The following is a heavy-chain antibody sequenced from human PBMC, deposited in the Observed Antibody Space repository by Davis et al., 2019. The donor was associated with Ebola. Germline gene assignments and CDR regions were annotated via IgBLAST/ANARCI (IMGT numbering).Heavy chain of an antibody. CDR2: IRSKANSYAT. D-gene: IGHD1-26*01. CDR1: GFTFSGSA. J-gene: IGHJ4*02. V-gene: IGHV3-73*01. CDR3: TREFGGSYDY. Sequence: GESLKISCAASGFTFSGSAMHWVRQASGKGLEWVGRIRSKANSYATAYAASVKGRFTISRDDSKNTAYLQMNSLKTEDTAVYYCTREFGGSYDYWGQGTLVTVSS.